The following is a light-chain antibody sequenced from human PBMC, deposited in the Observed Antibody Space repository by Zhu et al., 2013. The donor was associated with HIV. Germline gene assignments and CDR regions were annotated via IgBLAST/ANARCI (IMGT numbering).Light chain of an antibody. CDR2: YNS. CDR1: SSNIGADYD. V-gene: IGLV1-40*01. J-gene: IGLJ2*01. CDR3: CSYVTGEVSVV. Sequence: QFVLTQPPLVSGAPGQRVIISCTGSSSNIGADYDVQWYQQLPGAAPKLIVYYNSLRPSGVSDRFSGSKSGSSASLVITGLQAEDVADYYCCSYVTGEVSVVFGGGTKLTVL.